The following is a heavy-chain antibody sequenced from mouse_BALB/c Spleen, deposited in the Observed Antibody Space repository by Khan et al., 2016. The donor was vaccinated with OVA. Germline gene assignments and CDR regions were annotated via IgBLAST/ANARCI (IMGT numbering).Heavy chain of an antibody. CDR2: IYPFNGDT. V-gene: IGHV1S136*01. D-gene: IGHD1-1*01. CDR3: APVGTYYVSFAY. J-gene: IGHJ3*01. CDR1: GYTFTSYV. Sequence: EVQLQQSGPELVKPGASVKMSCKASGYTFTSYVMHWVKQKPGQGLEWIGYIYPFNGDTKYNEKFKDKATLTSDKSSSTAYMELSSLTSEDSAVXFCAPVGTYYVSFAYWGQGTLVTVSA.